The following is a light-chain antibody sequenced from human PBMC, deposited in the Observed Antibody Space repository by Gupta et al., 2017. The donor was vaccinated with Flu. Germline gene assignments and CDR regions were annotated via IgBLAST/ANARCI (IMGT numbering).Light chain of an antibody. V-gene: IGKV1-5*03. CDR3: QQENRYSGT. Sequence: PSTLAAAVGDRGTISWRASQSSSCWVAWDQQKPGKAPKGLNDKASSLKSGGPARFSGRGSGKEFTRTSSSLQADEFATYYWQQENRYSGTFGQGTKVEIK. J-gene: IGKJ1*01. CDR1: QSSSCW. CDR2: KAS.